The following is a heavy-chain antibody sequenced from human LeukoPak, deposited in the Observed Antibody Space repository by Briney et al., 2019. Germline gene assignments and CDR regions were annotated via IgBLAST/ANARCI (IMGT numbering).Heavy chain of an antibody. CDR1: GFTFSTYA. CDR3: AQGGHDFNPFYC. D-gene: IGHD2-21*02. J-gene: IGHJ4*02. Sequence: GGSLRLSCAASGFTFSTYAMGWGRQAPGEGVEGVSSIKGGGGDPFYADSVRGRFTISRDKSKNTLYLQLNSLRAEDTAVYFCAQGGHDFNPFYCWGQGTLVTVSS. V-gene: IGHV3-23*01. CDR2: IKGGGGDP.